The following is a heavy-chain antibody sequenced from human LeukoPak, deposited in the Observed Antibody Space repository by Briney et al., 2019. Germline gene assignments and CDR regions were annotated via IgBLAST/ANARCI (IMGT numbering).Heavy chain of an antibody. CDR3: ARNSGYSSGGYFDY. CDR1: GGSISSYY. D-gene: IGHD6-19*01. J-gene: IGHJ4*02. Sequence: SETLSLTCTGSGGSISSYYWSWIRQPPGKGLEWIGYIYYSGSTNYNPSLKSRVTISVDSSKNQFSLKLSSVTAADTAVYYCARNSGYSSGGYFDYWGQGTLVTVSS. V-gene: IGHV4-59*08. CDR2: IYYSGST.